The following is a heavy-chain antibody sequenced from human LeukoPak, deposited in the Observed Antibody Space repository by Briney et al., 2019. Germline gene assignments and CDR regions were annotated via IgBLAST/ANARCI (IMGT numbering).Heavy chain of an antibody. Sequence: SETLSLTCAVYGGSFSGYYWSWIRQPPGKGLEWIGEINHSGSTNYNPSLKSRVTISVDTSKNQFSLKLSSVTAADAAVYYCAGTYCSGGSCYRRTGNWFDPWGQGTLVTVSS. V-gene: IGHV4-34*01. CDR1: GGSFSGYY. CDR3: AGTYCSGGSCYRRTGNWFDP. J-gene: IGHJ5*02. CDR2: INHSGST. D-gene: IGHD2-15*01.